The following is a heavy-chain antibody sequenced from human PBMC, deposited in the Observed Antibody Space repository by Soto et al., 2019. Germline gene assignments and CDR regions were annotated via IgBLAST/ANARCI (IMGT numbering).Heavy chain of an antibody. J-gene: IGHJ4*02. CDR2: ITGSGGST. Sequence: GGSLRLSCAASGFTFSSYSMSWVRQAPGKGLEWVSAITGSGGSTYYADSVKGRFTTSRDNSKNTLYLQMNSLRAEDTAVYYCAKEGDLIGYNYGSCFDYWGQGTLVTVSS. CDR1: GFTFSSYS. CDR3: AKEGDLIGYNYGSCFDY. D-gene: IGHD5-18*01. V-gene: IGHV3-23*01.